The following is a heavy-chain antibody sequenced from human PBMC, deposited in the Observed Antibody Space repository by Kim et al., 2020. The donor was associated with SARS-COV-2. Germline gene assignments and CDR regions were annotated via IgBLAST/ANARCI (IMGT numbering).Heavy chain of an antibody. CDR1: GGSISSGGYY. CDR3: ARDGRTMIPI. V-gene: IGHV4-31*03. Sequence: SETLSLTCTVSGGSISSGGYYWSWIRQHPGKGLEWIGYIYYSGSTYYNPSLKSRVTISVDTSKNQFSLKLSSVTAADTAVYYCARDGRTMIPIWGQGTMVTVSS. CDR2: IYYSGST. D-gene: IGHD3-22*01. J-gene: IGHJ3*02.